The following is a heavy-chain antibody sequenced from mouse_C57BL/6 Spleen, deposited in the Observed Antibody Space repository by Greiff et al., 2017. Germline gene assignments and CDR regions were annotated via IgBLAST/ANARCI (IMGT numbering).Heavy chain of an antibody. Sequence: EVQRVESGGGLVQPGGSMKLSCVASGFTFSNYWMKWVRQSPEKGLEWVAQIRLKSDNYETQYAESVKGRFTISRDDSKSSVYLQMNNLRAEDTGIYYCAGPQLGYCFDYWGQGTTLTVSS. CDR1: GFTFSNYW. CDR2: IRLKSDNYET. CDR3: AGPQLGYCFDY. J-gene: IGHJ2*01. D-gene: IGHD3-1*01. V-gene: IGHV6-3*01.